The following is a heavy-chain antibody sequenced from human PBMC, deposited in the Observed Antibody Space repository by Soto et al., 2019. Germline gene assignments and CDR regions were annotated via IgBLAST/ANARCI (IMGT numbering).Heavy chain of an antibody. CDR1: GGSISSYY. CDR3: EKHYYGSRGYYHYYYGMDV. J-gene: IGHJ6*02. CDR2: IYYSGST. D-gene: IGHD3-22*01. Sequence: SETLSLTCTVSGGSISSYYWSWIRQPPGKGLEWIGYIYYSGSTNYNPSLKSRVTISVDTPKNQFSLKLSSVTAADTAAYYCEKHYYGSRGYYHYYYGMDVWGQGTTVTVSS. V-gene: IGHV4-59*08.